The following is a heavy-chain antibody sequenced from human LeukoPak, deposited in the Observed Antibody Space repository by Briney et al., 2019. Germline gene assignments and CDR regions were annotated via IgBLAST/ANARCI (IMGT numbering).Heavy chain of an antibody. J-gene: IGHJ4*02. Sequence: GGSLRLSCAASGFTFSSYAMSWVRQAPGKGLEWVSYISSSGSTIYYADSVKGRFTISRDNAKNSLYLQMNSLRAEDTAVYYCARVPRTMVRGVIIPSFDYWGQGTLVTVSS. D-gene: IGHD3-10*01. V-gene: IGHV3-48*03. CDR2: ISSSGSTI. CDR1: GFTFSSYA. CDR3: ARVPRTMVRGVIIPSFDY.